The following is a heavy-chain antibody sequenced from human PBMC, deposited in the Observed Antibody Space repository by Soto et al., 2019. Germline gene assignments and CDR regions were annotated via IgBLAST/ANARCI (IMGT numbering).Heavy chain of an antibody. CDR2: ISGSSSYI. J-gene: IGHJ6*03. V-gene: IGHV3-21*01. CDR1: GFSFSDYS. Sequence: EVQLVESGGDLVKPGGSLRLSCAASGFSFSDYSMNWVRQAPGKGLEWVSSISGSSSYIYYADSLKGRVTVSRDNAEKSLYLQMNSLRAEDTAVYYCARDGAYCSGTGCRDYYHYMDVWGKGTTVTVSS. CDR3: ARDGAYCSGTGCRDYYHYMDV. D-gene: IGHD2-2*01.